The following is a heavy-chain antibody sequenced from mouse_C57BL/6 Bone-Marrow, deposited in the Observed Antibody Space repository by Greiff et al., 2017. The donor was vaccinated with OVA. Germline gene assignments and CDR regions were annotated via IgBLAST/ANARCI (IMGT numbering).Heavy chain of an antibody. CDR3: AKLRLGAMDY. V-gene: IGHV5-12*01. Sequence: EVKVVESGGGLVQPGGSLKLSCAASGFTFSDYYMYWVRQTPEKRLEWVAYISNGGGSTYYPDTVKGRFTISRDNAKNTLYLQMSRLKSEDTAMYYCAKLRLGAMDYWGQGTSVTVSS. CDR1: GFTFSDYY. J-gene: IGHJ4*01. D-gene: IGHD3-2*02. CDR2: ISNGGGST.